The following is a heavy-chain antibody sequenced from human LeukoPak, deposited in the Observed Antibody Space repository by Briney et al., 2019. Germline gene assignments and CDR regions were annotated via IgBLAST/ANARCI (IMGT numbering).Heavy chain of an antibody. CDR2: ISHSVSGSIV. D-gene: IGHD3-10*01. CDR1: GFTFSDYY. CDR3: ARRQTFTYYYGSGSYYIDY. Sequence: GGSLTLSCAASGFTFSDYYMSWIRQAPGKGLEWLSYISHSVSGSIVYYADSVKGRFTISRDNAKNSLYLQMHSLRAEDTAVYYCARRQTFTYYYGSGSYYIDY. J-gene: IGHJ4*01. V-gene: IGHV3-11*01.